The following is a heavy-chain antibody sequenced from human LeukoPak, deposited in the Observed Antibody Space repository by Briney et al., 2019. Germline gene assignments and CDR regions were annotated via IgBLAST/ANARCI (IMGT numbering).Heavy chain of an antibody. CDR1: GFTFSQYW. CDR2: INHSGST. D-gene: IGHD2-2*01. V-gene: IGHV4-34*01. J-gene: IGHJ4*02. CDR3: ARGARYCSSTSCYAGIGLYYFDY. Sequence: GSLRLSCAASGFTFSQYWMSWIRQPPGKGLEWIGEINHSGSTNYNPSLKSRVTISVDTSKNQFSLKLSSVTAADTAVYYCARGARYCSSTSCYAGIGLYYFDYWGQGTLVTVSS.